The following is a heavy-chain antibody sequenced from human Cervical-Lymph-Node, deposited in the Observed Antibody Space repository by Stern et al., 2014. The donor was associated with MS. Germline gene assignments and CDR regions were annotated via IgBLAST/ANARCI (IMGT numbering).Heavy chain of an antibody. CDR1: GFAFNAFG. D-gene: IGHD1-26*01. Sequence: VQLEESGREMRRPGAWVKVSCKTSGFAFNAFGIFWVRQAPGQSLEWVGGTTVSNDDRFAAQKFQDMVTASADTSTITAYLELRDLTSDDTAVYYCARLNSGGGSTDFDVWGQGTLVTVSS. J-gene: IGHJ4*02. CDR3: ARLNSGGGSTDFDV. CDR2: TTVSNDDR. V-gene: IGHV1-18*04.